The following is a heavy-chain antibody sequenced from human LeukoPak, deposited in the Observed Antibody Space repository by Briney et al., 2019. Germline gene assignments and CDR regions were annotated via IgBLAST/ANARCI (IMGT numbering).Heavy chain of an antibody. J-gene: IGHJ5*02. CDR3: ARVPNNWFDP. CDR1: GGSFSGYY. V-gene: IGHV4-34*01. Sequence: SETLSLTCAVYGGSFSGYYWSWIRQPPGKGLEWIGEINHSGSTNYNPSLKSRVTISVDTSKNQFYLKLSSVPAADTAVYYCARVPNNWFDPWGQGTLVTVSS. CDR2: INHSGST.